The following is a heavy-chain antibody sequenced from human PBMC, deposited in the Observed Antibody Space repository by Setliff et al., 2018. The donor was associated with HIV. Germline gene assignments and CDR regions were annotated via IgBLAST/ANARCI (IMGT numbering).Heavy chain of an antibody. D-gene: IGHD2-8*02. V-gene: IGHV3-21*01. CDR1: GFTFSSYT. CDR3: AKPLLVAGNDY. CDR2: ISSSSYYI. Sequence: GGSLRLSCAASGFTFSSYTMNWVRQAPGKGLEWVSSISSSSYYIYYADSVKGRFTMSRDNAKDSVYLQMNTLRVEDTAVYYCAKPLLVAGNDYWGQGTLVTVSS. J-gene: IGHJ4*02.